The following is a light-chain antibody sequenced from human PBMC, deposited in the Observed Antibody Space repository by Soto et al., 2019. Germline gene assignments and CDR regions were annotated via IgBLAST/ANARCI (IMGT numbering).Light chain of an antibody. CDR3: AAWDDSLNEYV. Sequence: QSVLTKAPSVSGTPGQRVTITCSGSSSNIGRNSVNWYQHLPGTAPKLLTHGNNHRPSGVPDRFSGSKSGTSASLAISGLQPEDEADYCCAAWDDSLNEYVFGDGTKVTFL. V-gene: IGLV1-44*01. CDR1: SSNIGRNS. CDR2: GNN. J-gene: IGLJ1*01.